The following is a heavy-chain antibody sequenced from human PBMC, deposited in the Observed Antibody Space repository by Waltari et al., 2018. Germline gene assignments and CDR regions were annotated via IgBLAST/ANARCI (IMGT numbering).Heavy chain of an antibody. CDR1: GYSFTSYW. CDR3: ARPGYCSGGSCPYFDY. J-gene: IGHJ4*02. D-gene: IGHD2-15*01. CDR2: SYPGDSDT. V-gene: IGHV5-51*01. Sequence: EVQLVQSGAEVKKPGESLKISCKGSGYSFTSYWIGWVRQMPGKGLEWMGSSYPGDSDTRYSPSFQGQVTISAEKSISTAYLQWSSLKASDTAMYYCARPGYCSGGSCPYFDYWGQGTLVTVSS.